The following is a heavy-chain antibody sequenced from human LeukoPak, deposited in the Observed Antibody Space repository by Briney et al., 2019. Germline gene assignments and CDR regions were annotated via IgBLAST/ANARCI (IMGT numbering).Heavy chain of an antibody. Sequence: GGSLRLSCAASGFTFSSYGMHWVRQAPGKGLVWVSRINTYGSSTTYADSVKGRFTISRDNDRNTMSLQMNSLRAEDTAVYYCARETAYGIGFDYWGLGILVTVSS. CDR1: GFTFSSYG. J-gene: IGHJ4*02. CDR3: ARETAYGIGFDY. D-gene: IGHD2-21*01. CDR2: INTYGSST. V-gene: IGHV3-74*01.